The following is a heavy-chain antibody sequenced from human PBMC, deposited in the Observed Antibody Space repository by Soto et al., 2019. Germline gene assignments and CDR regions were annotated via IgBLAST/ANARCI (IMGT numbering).Heavy chain of an antibody. CDR3: ARDRSGSSSYDY. Sequence: SETLSLTCTVSGGSISSYYWSWIRQPPGKGLEWIGYIYYSGSTNYNPSLKSRVTISVDTSKNQFSLKLTSVTAADTAVYYCARDRSGSSSYDYRGQRTLVTVSS. D-gene: IGHD6-6*01. V-gene: IGHV4-59*01. CDR2: IYYSGST. J-gene: IGHJ4*02. CDR1: GGSISSYY.